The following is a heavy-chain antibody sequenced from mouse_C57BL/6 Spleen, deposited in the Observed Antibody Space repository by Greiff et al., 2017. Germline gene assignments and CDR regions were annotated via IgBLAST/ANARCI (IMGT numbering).Heavy chain of an antibody. CDR3: TREGELRPAWFAY. CDR1: GFTFSSSA. Sequence: EVKLVESGAGLVKPGGSLKLSCAASGFTFSSSAMSWVSQTPEKRLEWVAYISSGGDYIYYDDTVKGRFTISRDNARNTLYMQMRSLKSEDTAMAYCTREGELRPAWFAYWGQGTLVTVSA. J-gene: IGHJ3*01. CDR2: ISSGGDYI. V-gene: IGHV5-9-1*02. D-gene: IGHD3-2*02.